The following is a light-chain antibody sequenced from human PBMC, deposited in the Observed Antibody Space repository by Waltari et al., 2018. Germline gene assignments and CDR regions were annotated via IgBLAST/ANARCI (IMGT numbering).Light chain of an antibody. J-gene: IGKJ1*01. Sequence: DIRMTQSPPSLPASVGDSVTITCRASQGISSYLTWYQQKPGQAPKLLIYAASSLQSGVPSRFSGSGFGTDFTLTINSLQPEDFAVYFCQQTYSHFRTFGQGTKVDVK. CDR1: QGISSY. CDR2: AAS. V-gene: IGKV1-39*01. CDR3: QQTYSHFRT.